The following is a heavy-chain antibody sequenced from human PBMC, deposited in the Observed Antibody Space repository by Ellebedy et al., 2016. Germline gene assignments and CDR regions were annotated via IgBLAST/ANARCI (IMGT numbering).Heavy chain of an antibody. CDR1: GFTVSSNY. V-gene: IGHV4-59*08. CDR3: ATTYYYDSSGQSGGAFDI. Sequence: ESLKISCAASGFTVSSNYMSWVRQAPGKGLEWIGYIYYSGSTNYNPSLKSRVTISVDTSKNQFSLKLSSVTAADTAVYYCATTYYYDSSGQSGGAFDIWGQGTMVTVSS. CDR2: IYYSGST. J-gene: IGHJ3*02. D-gene: IGHD3-22*01.